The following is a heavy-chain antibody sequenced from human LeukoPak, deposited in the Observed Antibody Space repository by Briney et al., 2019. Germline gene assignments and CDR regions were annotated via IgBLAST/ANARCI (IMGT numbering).Heavy chain of an antibody. CDR2: INPNSGGT. J-gene: IGHJ4*02. V-gene: IGHV1-2*02. CDR3: AREAGDREYFDY. Sequence: ASVKVSCKASGYTFTGYYMHWVRQAPGQGLEWMGWINPNSGGTNYAQKFQGRVTMTRDTSISTAYMELSRLRSDDTAVYYCAREAGDREYFDYWGQGTLVTVSS. D-gene: IGHD7-27*01. CDR1: GYTFTGYY.